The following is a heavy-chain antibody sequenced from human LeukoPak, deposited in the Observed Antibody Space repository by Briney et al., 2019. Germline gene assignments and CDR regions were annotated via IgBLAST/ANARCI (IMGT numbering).Heavy chain of an antibody. J-gene: IGHJ4*02. Sequence: PGGSLRLSCAASGSTFSSYAMHWVRQAPGKGLEWVAAIAFDGNNKYYADSVKGRFTISRDNSKNTLYLQMNSLRVEDTAVYYCAKGVAAAGLFDYWGQGTLVTVSS. CDR3: AKGVAAAGLFDY. V-gene: IGHV3-30-3*01. D-gene: IGHD6-13*01. CDR1: GSTFSSYA. CDR2: IAFDGNNK.